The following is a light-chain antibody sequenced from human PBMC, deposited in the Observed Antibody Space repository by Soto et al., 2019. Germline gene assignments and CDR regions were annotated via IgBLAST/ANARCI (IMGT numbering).Light chain of an antibody. V-gene: IGKV1-5*03. CDR2: KAS. Sequence: DIPMTQSASTLSVSLGDRVTITWWASQRVSGWLAWYQQKPGKAPKLLVYKASTLKSGVPSRFSGSGSGTDFTPTISSLQPEDFATYYCQQSYSTPPGTFGQGTKVDIK. J-gene: IGKJ1*01. CDR3: QQSYSTPPGT. CDR1: QRVSGW.